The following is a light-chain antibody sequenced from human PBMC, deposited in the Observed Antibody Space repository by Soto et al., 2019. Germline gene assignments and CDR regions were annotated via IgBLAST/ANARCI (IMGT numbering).Light chain of an antibody. J-gene: IGLJ3*02. CDR1: TSDVGIYNL. V-gene: IGLV2-23*02. CDR2: EVD. CDR3: SSYAGSRGV. Sequence: QSVLTQPASVSGSPGQSITISCSGTTSDVGIYNLVSWYQQHPGKAPKLVIYEVDKRPSGVSNRFSGSRSGNTASLTISGLQSEDEADYYCSSYAGSRGVFGGGTTLTVL.